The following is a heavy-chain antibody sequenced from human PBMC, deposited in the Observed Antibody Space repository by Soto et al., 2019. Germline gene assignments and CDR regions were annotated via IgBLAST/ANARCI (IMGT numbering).Heavy chain of an antibody. J-gene: IGHJ4*02. CDR1: GGTFSSYT. CDR3: ASSPTYCSGGSCRLDY. Sequence: QVQLVQSGAEVKKPGSSLKVSCKASGGTFSSYTISWVRQAPGQGLEWMGRIIPILGIANYAQKFQGRVTITADKSTSTAYMELSSLRSEDTAVYYCASSPTYCSGGSCRLDYWGQGTLVTVSS. CDR2: IIPILGIA. D-gene: IGHD2-15*01. V-gene: IGHV1-69*02.